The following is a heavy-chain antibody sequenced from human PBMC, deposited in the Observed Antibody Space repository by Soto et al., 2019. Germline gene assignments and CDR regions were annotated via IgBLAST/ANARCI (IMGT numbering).Heavy chain of an antibody. Sequence: SETLSLTCAVFGGSFSGYYWSWIRQPPGKGLEWIGEINHSGSTNYNPSLKSRVTISVDTSKNQFSLKLSSVTAADTAVYYSARGGRSRSSSRLDIWGKGTTVTVSS. D-gene: IGHD6-13*01. CDR1: GGSFSGYY. V-gene: IGHV4-34*01. CDR2: INHSGST. CDR3: ARGGRSRSSSRLDI. J-gene: IGHJ6*04.